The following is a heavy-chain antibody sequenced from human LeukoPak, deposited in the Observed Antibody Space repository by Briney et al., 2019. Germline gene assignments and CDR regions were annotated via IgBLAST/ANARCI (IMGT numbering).Heavy chain of an antibody. V-gene: IGHV1-2*02. D-gene: IGHD3-22*01. CDR2: INPNSGGT. CDR1: GYTFTGYY. Sequence: ASVKVSCKASGYTFTGYYMHWVRQAPGQGLAWMGWINPNSGGTNYAQKFQGRVTMTRDTSISTAYMELSRLRSDDTAVYYCASDSSGYYYPFDPWGQGTLVTVSS. CDR3: ASDSSGYYYPFDP. J-gene: IGHJ5*02.